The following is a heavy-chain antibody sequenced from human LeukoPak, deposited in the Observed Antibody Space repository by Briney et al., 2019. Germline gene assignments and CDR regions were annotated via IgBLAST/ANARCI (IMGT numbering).Heavy chain of an antibody. CDR1: GFPFSTYA. V-gene: IGHV3-30*04. J-gene: IGHJ4*02. D-gene: IGHD1-14*01. CDR3: ARAPGPYLYYFDY. CDR2: ISYGGSNK. Sequence: PGGSLRLSCAASGFPFSTYAMHWVRQAPGKGLEWVAVISYGGSNKYYADSVKGRFTISRDNSKNTLYLQMNSLRTEDTAVYYCARAPGPYLYYFDYWGQGTLVTVSS.